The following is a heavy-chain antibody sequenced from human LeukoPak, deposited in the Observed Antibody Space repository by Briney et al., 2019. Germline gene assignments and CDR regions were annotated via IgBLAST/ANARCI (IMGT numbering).Heavy chain of an antibody. Sequence: QAGGSLRLSCAASGFTFSSYAMHWVRQAPGKGLEWVAVTSHDGSNKYYADYVKGRFTISRDNSKNTLYLQMNSLRAEDTAVYYCARDLGYSGKVFFDYWGQGTLVTVSS. CDR1: GFTFSSYA. D-gene: IGHD5-24*01. CDR3: ARDLGYSGKVFFDY. J-gene: IGHJ4*02. CDR2: TSHDGSNK. V-gene: IGHV3-30*01.